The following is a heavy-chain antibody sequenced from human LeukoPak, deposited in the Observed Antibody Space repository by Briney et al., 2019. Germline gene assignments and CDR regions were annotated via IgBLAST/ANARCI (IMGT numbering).Heavy chain of an antibody. CDR2: IYYSGST. D-gene: IGHD3-10*01. J-gene: IGHJ6*03. V-gene: IGHV4-59*12. Sequence: SETLSLTCAVSGGSISSYYWSWIRQPPGKGLEWIGYIYYSGSTNYNPSLKSRVTISVDTSKNQFSLKLSSVTAADTAVYYCARAVGSGSFQTYYYYMDVWGKGTTVTISS. CDR1: GGSISSYY. CDR3: ARAVGSGSFQTYYYYMDV.